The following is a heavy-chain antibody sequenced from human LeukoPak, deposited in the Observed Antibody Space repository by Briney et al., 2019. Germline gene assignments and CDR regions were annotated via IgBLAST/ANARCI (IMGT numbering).Heavy chain of an antibody. CDR2: IYYSGST. J-gene: IGHJ4*02. Sequence: PSETLSLTCTVSDGSISTYYWSWIRQPPGKGLEWIGYIYYSGSTNYNPSLKSRLTISVDTSKNQFSLRLSSVTAADTAVYYCARDAGTGYSYGFAPFDYWGQGTLVTVSS. CDR1: DGSISTYY. CDR3: ARDAGTGYSYGFAPFDY. D-gene: IGHD5-18*01. V-gene: IGHV4-59*01.